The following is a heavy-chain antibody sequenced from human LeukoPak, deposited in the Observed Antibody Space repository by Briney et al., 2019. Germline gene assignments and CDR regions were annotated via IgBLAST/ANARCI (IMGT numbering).Heavy chain of an antibody. D-gene: IGHD5-18*01. CDR3: ARQGGGRYSYEDY. Sequence: PSETLSLTCTVSGGSISSSSYYWGWIRQPPGKGLEWIGSIYYSGSTYYNPSLKSRVTISVDTSKNQFSLKLSSVTAADTAVYYCARQGGGRYSYEDYWGQRTLVTVSS. CDR1: GGSISSSSYY. V-gene: IGHV4-39*01. J-gene: IGHJ4*02. CDR2: IYYSGST.